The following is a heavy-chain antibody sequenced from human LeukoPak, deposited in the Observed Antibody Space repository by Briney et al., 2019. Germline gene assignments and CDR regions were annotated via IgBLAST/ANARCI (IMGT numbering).Heavy chain of an antibody. CDR1: GGSFSGYY. CDR3: ARLSITMVRGVIGYYYDYGMDV. V-gene: IGHV4-34*01. CDR2: INHSGST. J-gene: IGHJ6*04. Sequence: SETLSLTCAVYGGSFSGYYWSRIRQPPGKGLEWIGEINHSGSTNYNPSLKSRVTISVDTSKNQFSLKLSSVTAAATAVYYCARLSITMVRGVIGYYYDYGMDVWGKGTTVTVSS. D-gene: IGHD3-10*01.